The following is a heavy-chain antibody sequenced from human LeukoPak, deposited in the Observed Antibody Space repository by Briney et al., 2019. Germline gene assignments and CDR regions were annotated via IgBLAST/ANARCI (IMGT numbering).Heavy chain of an antibody. D-gene: IGHD2-2*01. V-gene: IGHV3-21*01. CDR1: GFTVSSNY. CDR2: ISSSSSYI. Sequence: AGGSLRLSCAASGFTVSSNYMNWVRQAPGKGLEWVSSISSSSSYIYYADSVKGRFTISRDNAKNTLYLQMNSLRAEDTAVYYCARDRGYCSNTSCRNWFDPWGQGTLVTVSS. J-gene: IGHJ5*02. CDR3: ARDRGYCSNTSCRNWFDP.